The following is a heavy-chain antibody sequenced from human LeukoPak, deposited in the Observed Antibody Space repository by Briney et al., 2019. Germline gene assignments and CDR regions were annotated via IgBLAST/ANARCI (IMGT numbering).Heavy chain of an antibody. J-gene: IGHJ3*02. V-gene: IGHV4-59*01. Sequence: SETLSLICTVSGGSISSYYWNWIRQPPGKGLEWIGYIYYSGSTNYNPSLKSRVTISVDTSKNQFSLKLSSVTAADTAVYYCAGRLWRRDGYNLSAFDIWGQGTMVTFSS. CDR1: GGSISSYY. D-gene: IGHD5-24*01. CDR3: AGRLWRRDGYNLSAFDI. CDR2: IYYSGST.